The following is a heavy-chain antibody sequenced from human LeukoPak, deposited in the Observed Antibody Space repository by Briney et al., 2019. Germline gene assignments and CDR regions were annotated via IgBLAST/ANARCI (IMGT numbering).Heavy chain of an antibody. D-gene: IGHD6-6*01. Sequence: ASVKVSCKASGYTFTTYGISWVRQAPGQGLERMGWISAYNGNTNYAQKVQSRVTMTRDTSTSTAYMELRSLTSDDTAVYYCARESEYSRSVVMEYWGQGTLVTVSS. CDR2: ISAYNGNT. J-gene: IGHJ4*02. CDR3: ARESEYSRSVVMEY. CDR1: GYTFTTYG. V-gene: IGHV1-18*01.